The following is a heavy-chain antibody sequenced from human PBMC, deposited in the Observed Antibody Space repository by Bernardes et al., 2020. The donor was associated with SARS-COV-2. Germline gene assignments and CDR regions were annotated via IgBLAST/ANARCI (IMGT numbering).Heavy chain of an antibody. V-gene: IGHV3-23*01. CDR1: GFTFSSYA. CDR3: ASERGYSGYDQKTSFDY. D-gene: IGHD5-12*01. CDR2: ISGSGGST. J-gene: IGHJ4*02. Sequence: SLRLSCAASGFTFSSYAMIWVRQAPGQGLEWVSAISGSGGSTYYADSVKGRFTISRDNSKNTLYLQMNSLRAEDTAVYYCASERGYSGYDQKTSFDYWGQGTLVTVSS.